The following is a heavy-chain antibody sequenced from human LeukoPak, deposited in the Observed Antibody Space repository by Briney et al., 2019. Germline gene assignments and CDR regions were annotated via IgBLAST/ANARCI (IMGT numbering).Heavy chain of an antibody. D-gene: IGHD4-17*01. V-gene: IGHV3-48*01. CDR1: GFTFSSYS. CDR3: ARGSNDYCDYHYFDY. Sequence: GGSLRLSCAASGFTFSSYSMNWVRQAPGKGLEWVSYISSSSSTIYYADSVKGRFTISRDNAKNSLYLQMNSLRAEDTAVYYCARGSNDYCDYHYFDYWGQGTLVTVSS. CDR2: ISSSSSTI. J-gene: IGHJ4*02.